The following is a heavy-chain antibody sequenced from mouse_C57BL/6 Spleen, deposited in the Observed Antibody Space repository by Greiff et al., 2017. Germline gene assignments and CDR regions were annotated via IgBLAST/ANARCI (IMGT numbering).Heavy chain of an antibody. CDR1: GYAFSSSW. J-gene: IGHJ2*01. CDR2: IYPGDGDT. V-gene: IGHV1-82*01. CDR3: ARSGPFYYFDY. Sequence: QVQLQQSGPELVKPGASVKISCKASGYAFSSSWMNWVKQRPGKGLEWIGRIYPGDGDTNYNGKFKGKATLTADKSSSTAYMQLSSLTSEDSAVYFCARSGPFYYFDYWGQGTTLTVSS. D-gene: IGHD3-1*01.